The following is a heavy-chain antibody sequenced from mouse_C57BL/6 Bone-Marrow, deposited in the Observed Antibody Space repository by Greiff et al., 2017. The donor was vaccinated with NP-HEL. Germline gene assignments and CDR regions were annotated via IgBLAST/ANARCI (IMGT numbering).Heavy chain of an antibody. V-gene: IGHV3-6*01. CDR2: ISYDGSN. CDR1: GYSITSGYY. CDR3: ARPGYYGSSWYFDV. Sequence: ESGPGLVKPSQSLSLTCSVTGYSITSGYYWNWIRQFPGNKLEWMGYISYDGSNNYNPSLKNRISITRDTSKNQFFLKLNSVTTEDTATYYGARPGYYGSSWYFDVWGTGTTVTVSS. J-gene: IGHJ1*03. D-gene: IGHD1-1*01.